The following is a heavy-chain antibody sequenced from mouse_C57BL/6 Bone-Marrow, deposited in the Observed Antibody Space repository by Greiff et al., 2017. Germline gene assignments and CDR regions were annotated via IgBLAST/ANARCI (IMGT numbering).Heavy chain of an antibody. D-gene: IGHD1-1*01. CDR1: GYTFTSYG. CDR3: ARQTTEAWFAY. Sequence: QVQLKQSGAELARPGASVKLSCKASGYTFTSYGISWVKQRTGQGLEWIGEIYPRSGNTYYNEKFKGKATLTADKSSSTAYMELRSLTSEDSAVYFCARQTTEAWFAYWGQGTLVTVSA. V-gene: IGHV1-81*01. CDR2: IYPRSGNT. J-gene: IGHJ3*01.